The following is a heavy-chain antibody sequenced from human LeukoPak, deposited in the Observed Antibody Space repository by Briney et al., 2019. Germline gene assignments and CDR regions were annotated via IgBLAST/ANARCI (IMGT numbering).Heavy chain of an antibody. CDR1: GGSFSSSGYY. CDR3: ARDRVGQQLVGRKYYYYYMDV. D-gene: IGHD6-13*01. V-gene: IGHV4-39*07. J-gene: IGHJ6*03. CDR2: IYYSGST. Sequence: SETLSLTCTVSGGSFSSSGYYWGWIRQPPGKGLEWIGNIYYSGSTYYNPSLKSRVTISVDTSKNQFSLKLRSVTAADTAVYYCARDRVGQQLVGRKYYYYYMDVWGKGNTVTISS.